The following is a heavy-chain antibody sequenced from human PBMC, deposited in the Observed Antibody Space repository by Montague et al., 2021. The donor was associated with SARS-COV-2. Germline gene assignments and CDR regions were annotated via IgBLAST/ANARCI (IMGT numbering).Heavy chain of an antibody. CDR3: ARAPIYRSSWYAYFDY. V-gene: IGHV4-59*01. J-gene: IGHJ4*02. D-gene: IGHD6-13*01. CDR2: INYSGST. Sequence: SETLSLTCTVSGDSMNNYYWSWIRQPPGKGLEWIGYINYSGSTHXNPSLQSRVTLSKDTSKNQFSLRLTSVTAADTAMYFCARAPIYRSSWYAYFDYWGQGTPVTVSS. CDR1: GDSMNNYY.